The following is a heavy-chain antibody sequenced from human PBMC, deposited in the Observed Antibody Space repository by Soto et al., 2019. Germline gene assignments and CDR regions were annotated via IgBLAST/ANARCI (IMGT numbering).Heavy chain of an antibody. Sequence: LSLTCTVSGGSISSGGYYWSWIRQHPGKGLEWIGYIYYSGSTYYNPSLKSRVTISVDTSKNQFSLKLSSVTAADTAVYYCARDTATVTQTYYYYGMDVWGQGTTVTVSS. V-gene: IGHV4-31*03. D-gene: IGHD4-4*01. CDR1: GGSISSGGYY. CDR3: ARDTATVTQTYYYYGMDV. CDR2: IYYSGST. J-gene: IGHJ6*02.